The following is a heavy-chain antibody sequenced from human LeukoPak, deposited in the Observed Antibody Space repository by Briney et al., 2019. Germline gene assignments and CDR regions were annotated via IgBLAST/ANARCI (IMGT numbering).Heavy chain of an antibody. V-gene: IGHV1-69*13. D-gene: IGHD3-22*01. CDR2: IIPIFGTA. J-gene: IGHJ4*02. CDR3: ARSTYDSSGYYDATDLGY. Sequence: GASVKVSCKASGGTFSSYAISWVRQAPGQGLEWMGGIIPIFGTANYAQKFQGRVTITADEPTSTAYMELSSLRSEDTAVYYCARSTYDSSGYYDATDLGYWGQGTLVTVSS. CDR1: GGTFSSYA.